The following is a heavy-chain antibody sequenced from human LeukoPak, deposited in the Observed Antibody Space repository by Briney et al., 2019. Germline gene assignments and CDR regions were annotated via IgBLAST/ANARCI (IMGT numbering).Heavy chain of an antibody. J-gene: IGHJ6*03. D-gene: IGHD1-26*01. CDR2: ISGSGGST. CDR1: GFTFSSYG. CDR3: AKVGATLYYYYYMDV. Sequence: PGGSLRLSCAASGFTFSSYGMSWVRQAPGKGLEWVSAISGSGGSTYYADSVKGRFTISRDNSKNTLYLQMNSLRAEDTAVYYCAKVGATLYYYYYMDVWGKGTTVTVSS. V-gene: IGHV3-23*01.